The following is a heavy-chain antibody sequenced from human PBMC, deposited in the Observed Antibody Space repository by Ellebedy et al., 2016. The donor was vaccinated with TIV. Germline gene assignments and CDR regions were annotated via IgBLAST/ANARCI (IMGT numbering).Heavy chain of an antibody. CDR3: ARGVGISYDSSGYYVY. Sequence: AASVKVSCKASGYTFASYGISWVRQAPGQGLEWMGWISAYNGNTNYAQKLQGRVNMTTDTSTSTAYMELRRLRSDDTAVYYCARGVGISYDSSGYYVYWGQGTLVTVSS. J-gene: IGHJ4*02. V-gene: IGHV1-18*01. D-gene: IGHD3-22*01. CDR2: ISAYNGNT. CDR1: GYTFASYG.